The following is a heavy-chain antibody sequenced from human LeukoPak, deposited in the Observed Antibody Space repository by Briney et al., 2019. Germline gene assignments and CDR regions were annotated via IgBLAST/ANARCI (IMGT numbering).Heavy chain of an antibody. CDR2: IHYSGST. D-gene: IGHD5-12*01. J-gene: IGHJ4*02. CDR3: ATSLGYSGYDWIFDY. CDR1: GGSISSYY. V-gene: IGHV4-59*01. Sequence: SETLSLTCTVSGGSISSYYWSWIRQPPGKGLEWIGYIHYSGSTNYNPSLKSRVTISVDTSKNQFSLKLSSVTAADTAVYYCATSLGYSGYDWIFDYWGQGTLVTVSS.